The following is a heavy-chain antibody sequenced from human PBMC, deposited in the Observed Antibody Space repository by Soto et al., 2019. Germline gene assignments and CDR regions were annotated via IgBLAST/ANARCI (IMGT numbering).Heavy chain of an antibody. CDR1: GGSISSSSYY. Sequence: KTSETLSLTCTVSGGSISSSSYYWGWIRQPPGKGLEWIGSIYYSGSTYYNPSLKSRVTISVDTSKNQFSLKLSSVTAADTAVYYCARLPKYSSHFDYWGQGTLVTVSS. J-gene: IGHJ4*02. V-gene: IGHV4-39*01. CDR2: IYYSGST. D-gene: IGHD6-13*01. CDR3: ARLPKYSSHFDY.